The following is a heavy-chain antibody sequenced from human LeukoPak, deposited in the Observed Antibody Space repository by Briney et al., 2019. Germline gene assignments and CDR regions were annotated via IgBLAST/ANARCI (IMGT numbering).Heavy chain of an antibody. J-gene: IGHJ3*02. V-gene: IGHV4-4*02. CDR2: IYHSGST. CDR1: GGSISSSNW. D-gene: IGHD3-16*02. CDR3: ARDQSDYVWGSYRGDAFDI. Sequence: SETLSLTCAVSGGSISSSNWWSWVRQPPGKGLEWIGEIYHSGSTNYNPSLKSRVTISVDKSKNQFSLKLSSVTAADTAVYYCARDQSDYVWGSYRGDAFDIWGQGTMVTVSS.